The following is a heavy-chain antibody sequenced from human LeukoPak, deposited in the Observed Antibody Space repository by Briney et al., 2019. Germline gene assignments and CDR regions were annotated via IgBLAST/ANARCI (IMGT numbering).Heavy chain of an antibody. J-gene: IGHJ4*02. CDR3: ATQPGPYYFDY. D-gene: IGHD1-14*01. Sequence: GESLKISCKGSGYSFTSYWISWVRQMPGKGLEWMGRIDPSDSYTNYSPSFQGHVTISADKSISTAYLQWSSLRASDTAMYYCATQPGPYYFDYWGQGTLVTVSS. CDR2: IDPSDSYT. V-gene: IGHV5-10-1*01. CDR1: GYSFTSYW.